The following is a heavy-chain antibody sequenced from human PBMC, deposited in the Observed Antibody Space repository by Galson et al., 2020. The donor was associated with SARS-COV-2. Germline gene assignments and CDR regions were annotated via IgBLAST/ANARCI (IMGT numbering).Heavy chain of an antibody. Sequence: SETLSLTCTVSGGSIKSYYWSWTRQPPGKGLEWLGYIYYTGGTNYNPSLKSRVTISIDVSKNQFSLNLTSVTAADSATYYCASAIGSYMDVWGQATTVTVSS. D-gene: IGHD3-10*01. V-gene: IGHV4-59*01. J-gene: IGHJ6*03. CDR3: ASAIGSYMDV. CDR1: GGSIKSYY. CDR2: IYYTGGT.